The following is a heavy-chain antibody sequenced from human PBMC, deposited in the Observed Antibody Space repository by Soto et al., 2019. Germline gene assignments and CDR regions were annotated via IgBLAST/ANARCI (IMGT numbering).Heavy chain of an antibody. CDR3: ARVTITPIAAAGTDYYGMDV. D-gene: IGHD6-13*01. Sequence: ASVKVSCKASGYTFTIYGISWVRQAPGQGLEWMGWISAYNGNTNYAQKLQGRVTMTTDTSTSTAYMELRSLRSDDTAVYYCARVTITPIAAAGTDYYGMDVWGQGTTVTVSS. J-gene: IGHJ6*02. CDR2: ISAYNGNT. CDR1: GYTFTIYG. V-gene: IGHV1-18*01.